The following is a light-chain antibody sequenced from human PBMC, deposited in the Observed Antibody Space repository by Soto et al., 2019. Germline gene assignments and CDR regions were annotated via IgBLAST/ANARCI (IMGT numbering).Light chain of an antibody. V-gene: IGKV3-11*01. Sequence: EIVLTQSPATLSLSPGDRATLSGRASQSVSEHLAWYHQKPGQAPRLVIYDASQRATGIPARFSGSGSGTDFTLTISSIEPEDFEVYYCHQRSVWPSVTFGGGTKVEIK. J-gene: IGKJ4*01. CDR3: HQRSVWPSVT. CDR2: DAS. CDR1: QSVSEH.